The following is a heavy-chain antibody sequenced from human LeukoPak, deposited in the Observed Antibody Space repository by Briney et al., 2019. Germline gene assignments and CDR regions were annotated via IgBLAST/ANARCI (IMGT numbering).Heavy chain of an antibody. V-gene: IGHV1-69*06. D-gene: IGHD3-16*01. CDR3: AKDLFRWAFDY. Sequence: SVTVSCKASGGTFSSYAISWVRQAPGQGLEWMGGIIPIFGTANYAQKFQGRVTITADKSTSTAYMELSSLRAEDTAVYYCAKDLFRWAFDYWGQGTLVTVSS. J-gene: IGHJ4*02. CDR1: GGTFSSYA. CDR2: IIPIFGTA.